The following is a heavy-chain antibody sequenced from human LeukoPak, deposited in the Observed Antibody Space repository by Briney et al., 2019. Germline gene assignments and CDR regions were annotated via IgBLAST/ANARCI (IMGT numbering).Heavy chain of an antibody. CDR1: GFTFSSYV. Sequence: PGGSLRLSCAASGFTFSSYVMSWVRQAPGKGLEWVSAVVGSGDSVYYADSVKGRFTISRDNSQNTLYLQMNSLRAEDTAVYYCAARAMVQGGYYFDYWGQGTLVTVSS. V-gene: IGHV3-23*01. CDR3: AARAMVQGGYYFDY. D-gene: IGHD3-10*01. J-gene: IGHJ4*02. CDR2: VVGSGDSV.